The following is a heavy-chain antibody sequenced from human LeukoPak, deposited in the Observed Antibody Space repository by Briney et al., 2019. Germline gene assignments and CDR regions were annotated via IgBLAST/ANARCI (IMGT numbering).Heavy chain of an antibody. D-gene: IGHD4-11*01. CDR3: ARSAYAYSFDY. Sequence: GGSLRLSCAASGFTFIDFGVNWVRQAPGKGLEWVSYISGSGTTIYYADSVKGRFAISRDNVKNSLSLQMNSLRAEDTAVYYCARSAYAYSFDYWGQGTLVGVSS. CDR2: ISGSGTTI. J-gene: IGHJ4*02. V-gene: IGHV3-48*03. CDR1: GFTFIDFG.